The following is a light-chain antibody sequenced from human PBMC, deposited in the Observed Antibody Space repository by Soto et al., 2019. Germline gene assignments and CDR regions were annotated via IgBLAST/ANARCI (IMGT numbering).Light chain of an antibody. CDR3: QQLNSYPIT. CDR1: QGISSY. Sequence: DIQLTQSPSFLSASLGDRVTITCRASQGISSYLAWYQQKPGKAPKLLIYAASTLQSGVPSRFSGSGSGTEFTLTISRLQPEDFATYYCQQLNSYPITFGQWTRLEIK. CDR2: AAS. J-gene: IGKJ5*01. V-gene: IGKV1-9*01.